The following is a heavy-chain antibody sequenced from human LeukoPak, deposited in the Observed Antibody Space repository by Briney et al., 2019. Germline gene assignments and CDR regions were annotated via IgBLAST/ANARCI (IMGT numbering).Heavy chain of an antibody. J-gene: IGHJ6*03. CDR1: GFYFSGYS. CDR2: INSGSTYM. CDR3: ARVEATTGRNYHYYYMDV. V-gene: IGHV3-21*01. Sequence: GRFLRLSCAASGFYFSGYSMNWVSQAPGKGLEWVSSINSGSTYMYYADSVKGRFTISRDNAKNSLHLQMYSLRAEDTAVYFCARVEATTGRNYHYYYMDVWGKGTTVTVSS. D-gene: IGHD1-1*01.